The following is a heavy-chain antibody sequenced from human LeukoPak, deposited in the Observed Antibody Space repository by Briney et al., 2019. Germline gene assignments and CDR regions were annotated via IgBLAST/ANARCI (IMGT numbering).Heavy chain of an antibody. V-gene: IGHV3-48*01. CDR2: ISGRSSTI. J-gene: IGHJ4*02. D-gene: IGHD3-3*01. Sequence: GGSLRLSCAASAFTFSDYSMNWVRQAPGKGLEWISYISGRSSTIYYADSVKGRFTISRDNSKNTLYLQMNSLRAEDTAVYYCARDPYYFWSGTPQGYFDYWGPGSLVTVSS. CDR1: AFTFSDYS. CDR3: ARDPYYFWSGTPQGYFDY.